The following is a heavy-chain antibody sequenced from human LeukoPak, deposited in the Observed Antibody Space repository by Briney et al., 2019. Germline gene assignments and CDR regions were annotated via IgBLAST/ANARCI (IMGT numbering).Heavy chain of an antibody. D-gene: IGHD6-19*01. Sequence: PGGSLRLSCAASGFTFSSYSMNWVRPAPGKGLEWVSSISSSSSYIYYADSVKGRFTISRDNAKNSLYLQMNSLRAEDTAVYYCAKGSIALAGNFDYWGQGTLVTVSS. CDR1: GFTFSSYS. J-gene: IGHJ4*02. V-gene: IGHV3-21*04. CDR3: AKGSIALAGNFDY. CDR2: ISSSSSYI.